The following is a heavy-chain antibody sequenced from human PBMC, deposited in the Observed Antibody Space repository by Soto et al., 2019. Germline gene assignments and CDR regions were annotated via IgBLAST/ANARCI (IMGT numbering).Heavy chain of an antibody. Sequence: EVELLESGGGLVQPGGSLRLSCAASGFTFSSYAMSWVRQGPGKGLEWVSSVSGSGDSTYYADSVKGRFTVSRDNSKNTLYLQMNSLRAEDTAVYYCAKDPTSRVYYYYYYMDVWGKGTTVTGYS. V-gene: IGHV3-23*01. CDR3: AKDPTSRVYYYYYYMDV. J-gene: IGHJ6*03. D-gene: IGHD1-26*01. CDR2: VSGSGDST. CDR1: GFTFSSYA.